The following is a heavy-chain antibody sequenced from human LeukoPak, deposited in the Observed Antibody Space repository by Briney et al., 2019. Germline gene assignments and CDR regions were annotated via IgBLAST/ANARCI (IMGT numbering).Heavy chain of an antibody. V-gene: IGHV3-48*01. D-gene: IGHD1-26*01. J-gene: IGHJ5*02. CDR2: IRGSSGII. CDR1: GFTFSSFT. CDR3: ARGTRWEPIDR. Sequence: GGSLRLSCTASGFTFSSFTMNWVRQTTGKGLEWVSYIRGSSGIIDYADSVKGRFTISRDNAKNSLYLEMNSLRAEDTAIYYCARGTRWEPIDRWGQGTLVTVSS.